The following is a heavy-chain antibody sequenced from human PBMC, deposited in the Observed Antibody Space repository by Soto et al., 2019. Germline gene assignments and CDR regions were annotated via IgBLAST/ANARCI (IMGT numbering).Heavy chain of an antibody. CDR3: AREGGRHCSPTRCYNAFDL. CDR2: ISSSGSTI. J-gene: IGHJ3*01. V-gene: IGHV3-48*02. CDR1: GFPFSAFS. Sequence: EVQLMESGGGLVQPGGSLRLSCASSGFPFSAFSMNWVRQAPGKGLEWVAYISSSGSTIYYTDSVKGRFTISRDNAKSSLYLQMDSLRDEDTAVYYCAREGGRHCSPTRCYNAFDLWGQGTMVTVSS. D-gene: IGHD2-2*02.